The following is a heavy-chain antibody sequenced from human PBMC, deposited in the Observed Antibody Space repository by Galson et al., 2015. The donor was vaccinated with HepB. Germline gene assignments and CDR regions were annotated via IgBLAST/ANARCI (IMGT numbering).Heavy chain of an antibody. CDR1: GYTFTNYA. V-gene: IGHV7-4-1*02. Sequence: SVKVSCKASGYTFTNYAMNWVRQAPGQGLEWLGWINTNTGNPTYAQGFTGRFVLSLDTSASTAYLQISNLKAEDTAMYYCARGSGAAKGWFAPWGQGTLVTVSS. CDR2: INTNTGNP. J-gene: IGHJ5*02. CDR3: ARGSGAAKGWFAP. D-gene: IGHD2-15*01.